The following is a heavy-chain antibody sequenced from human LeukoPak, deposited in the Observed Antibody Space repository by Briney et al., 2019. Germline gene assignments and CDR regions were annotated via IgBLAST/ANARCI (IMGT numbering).Heavy chain of an antibody. CDR1: GGSFSVYY. Sequence: PSETLSLTCAVYGGSFSVYYWSWIRQPPGKGLEWIGEINHSGSTNYNPSLKSRVTISVDTSKNQFSLKLSSVTAADTAVYYCARVGDCSSTSCLSWFDYWGQGTLVTVSS. J-gene: IGHJ4*02. CDR2: INHSGST. CDR3: ARVGDCSSTSCLSWFDY. D-gene: IGHD2-2*01. V-gene: IGHV4-34*01.